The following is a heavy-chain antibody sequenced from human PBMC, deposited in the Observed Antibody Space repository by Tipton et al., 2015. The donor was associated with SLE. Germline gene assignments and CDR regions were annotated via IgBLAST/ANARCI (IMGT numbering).Heavy chain of an antibody. CDR3: ARGGEQGFDAFDV. J-gene: IGHJ3*01. CDR2: IYYRGST. Sequence: TLSLTCTVSGGSISSYYWSWIRQPPGKGLEWIGYIYYRGSTNYNPSLKSRVTISVDTSKNQFSLKLSSVTAADTAVYYCARGGEQGFDAFDVWGQGTIVSVSS. CDR1: GGSISSYY. D-gene: IGHD3-10*01. V-gene: IGHV4-59*01.